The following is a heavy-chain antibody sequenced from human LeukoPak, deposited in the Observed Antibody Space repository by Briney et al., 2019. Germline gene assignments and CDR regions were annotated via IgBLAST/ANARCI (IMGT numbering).Heavy chain of an antibody. CDR2: ISSSSSYI. J-gene: IGHJ3*02. CDR1: GFTFSGYS. D-gene: IGHD5-12*01. CDR3: AREYSGYDSRAFDI. Sequence: PGGSLRLSCAASGFTFSGYSMNWVRQAPGKGLEWVSSISSSSSYIYYADSVKGRFTISRDNAKNSLYLQMNSLRAEDTAVYYCAREYSGYDSRAFDIWGQGTMVTVSS. V-gene: IGHV3-21*01.